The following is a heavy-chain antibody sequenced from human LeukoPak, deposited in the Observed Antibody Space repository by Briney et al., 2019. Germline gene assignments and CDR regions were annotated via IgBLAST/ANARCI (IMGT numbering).Heavy chain of an antibody. Sequence: KYYADSVKGRFTISRDNSKNTLYLQMNSLRAEDTAVYYCARDLPHYYDSSGYYPLDYWDQGTPVTVSS. D-gene: IGHD3-22*01. CDR2: K. V-gene: IGHV3-33*01. CDR3: ARDLPHYYDSSGYYPLDY. J-gene: IGHJ4*02.